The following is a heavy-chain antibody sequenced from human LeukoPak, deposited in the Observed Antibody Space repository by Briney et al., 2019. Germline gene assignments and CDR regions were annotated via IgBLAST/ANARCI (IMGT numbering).Heavy chain of an antibody. CDR2: ISYDGKNK. Sequence: GGSLRLSCAVSGFTFSSYAMSWVRQAPGKGLEWVAVISYDGKNKNYADSVKGRFTISRDKSTLYLEMNNLRTEDTALYYCARDVGKDTITTEIAYWGQGTLDTVSS. D-gene: IGHD4-11*01. CDR3: ARDVGKDTITTEIAY. CDR1: GFTFSSYA. J-gene: IGHJ4*02. V-gene: IGHV3-30*04.